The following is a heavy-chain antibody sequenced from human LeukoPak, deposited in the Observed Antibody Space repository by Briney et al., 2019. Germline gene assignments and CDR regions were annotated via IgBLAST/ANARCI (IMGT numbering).Heavy chain of an antibody. V-gene: IGHV4-38-2*02. D-gene: IGHD6-13*01. J-gene: IGHJ5*02. Sequence: SETLSLTCTVSGYSISSGYYWGWIRQPPGKGLEWIGSIYHSGSTYYNPSLKSRVTMSVDTSKNQFSLKLSSVTAADTAVYYCARDRLAAATMFWFDPWGQGTLVTVSS. CDR3: ARDRLAAATMFWFDP. CDR2: IYHSGST. CDR1: GYSISSGYY.